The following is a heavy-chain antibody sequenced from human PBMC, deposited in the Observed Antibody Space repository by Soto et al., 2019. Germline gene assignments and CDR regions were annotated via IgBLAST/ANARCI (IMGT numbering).Heavy chain of an antibody. V-gene: IGHV3-66*01. J-gene: IGHJ3*02. CDR3: ATGALQEEFDAFDI. Sequence: EVQLVESGGGLVQPGGSLRLSCAASGFTVSSNYMSWVRQAPGKGLDWVSVIYTNGKTYYADSVKGRFIISRDNAKNTLDIQMNSVRAEDTAVYYCATGALQEEFDAFDIWGQGTMVTVSS. D-gene: IGHD7-27*01. CDR2: IYTNGKT. CDR1: GFTVSSNY.